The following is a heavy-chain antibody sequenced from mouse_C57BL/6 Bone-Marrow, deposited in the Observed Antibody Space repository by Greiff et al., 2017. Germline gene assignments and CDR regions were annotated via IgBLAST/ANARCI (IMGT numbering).Heavy chain of an antibody. CDR2: INPGSGGT. Sequence: VQLQQSGAELVRPGTSVKVSCKASGYAFTNYLIEWVKQRPGQGLEWIGVINPGSGGTNYNEKFKGKATLTADKSSSTAYMQLSSLTSEDSAVYFCARPGSSPYYFDYGGQGTTLTVSS. CDR1: GYAFTNYL. J-gene: IGHJ2*01. V-gene: IGHV1-54*01. D-gene: IGHD1-1*01. CDR3: ARPGSSPYYFDY.